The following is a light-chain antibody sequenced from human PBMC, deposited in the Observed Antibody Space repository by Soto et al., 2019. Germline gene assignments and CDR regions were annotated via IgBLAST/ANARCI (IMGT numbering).Light chain of an antibody. CDR3: QQFNAYPLT. J-gene: IGKJ4*01. V-gene: IGKV1-9*01. CDR2: GAS. CDR1: QGISDY. Sequence: DIQLTQSPSFLSASVGDRVTISCRASQGISDYLVWYQQKPGKAPKLLIYGASTLQSGVPSRFSGSASGTEFTLTISSLQPEVLATYFCQQFNAYPLTFGGGTKLEIK.